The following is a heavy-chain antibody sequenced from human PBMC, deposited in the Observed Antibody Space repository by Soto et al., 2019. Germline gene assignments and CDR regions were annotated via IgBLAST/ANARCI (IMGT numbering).Heavy chain of an antibody. D-gene: IGHD3-10*01. CDR1: GGSISSADYY. Sequence: QVQLQESGPGLVEPSQTLSLTCTVSGGSISSADYYWSWIRQPPGKGLEWVAYIYYSGSAYYNPSLKSRLMISIDTSKNQFSLKLSSVTAADTAVYYCARVAIHYGSGNLYYFDYWGQGILVTVSS. J-gene: IGHJ4*02. V-gene: IGHV4-30-4*01. CDR3: ARVAIHYGSGNLYYFDY. CDR2: IYYSGSA.